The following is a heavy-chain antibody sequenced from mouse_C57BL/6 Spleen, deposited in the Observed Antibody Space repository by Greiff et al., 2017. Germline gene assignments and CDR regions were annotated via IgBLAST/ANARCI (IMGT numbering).Heavy chain of an antibody. CDR3: ARSYDYDDVYYFDY. Sequence: EVNVVESEGGLVQPGSSMKLSCTASGFTFSDYYMAWVRQVPEKGLEWVANINYDGSSTYYLDSLKSRFIISRDNAKNILYLQMSSLKSEDTATYYCARSYDYDDVYYFDYWGQGTTLTVSS. CDR1: GFTFSDYY. J-gene: IGHJ2*01. V-gene: IGHV5-16*01. D-gene: IGHD2-4*01. CDR2: INYDGSST.